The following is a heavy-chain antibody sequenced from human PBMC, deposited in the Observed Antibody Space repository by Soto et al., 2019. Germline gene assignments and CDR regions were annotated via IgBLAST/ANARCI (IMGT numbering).Heavy chain of an antibody. CDR3: ARSRWNYDFWSGYSWWFDP. Sequence: QVQLVQSGAEVKKPGSSVKVSCKASGGTFSSYAISWVRQAPGQGLEWMGGIIPIFGTANYAQKFQGRVTITADKSTSTAYMELSSLRSEDTAVYYCARSRWNYDFWSGYSWWFDPWGQGTLVTVSS. J-gene: IGHJ5*02. CDR1: GGTFSSYA. V-gene: IGHV1-69*06. CDR2: IIPIFGTA. D-gene: IGHD3-3*01.